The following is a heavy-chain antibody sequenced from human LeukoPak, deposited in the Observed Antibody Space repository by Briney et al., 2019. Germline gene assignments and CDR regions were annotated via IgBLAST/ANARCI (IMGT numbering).Heavy chain of an antibody. CDR2: ISTSGSTI. J-gene: IGHJ4*02. V-gene: IGHV3-11*04. CDR1: GFTFSNYY. D-gene: IGHD5-12*01. CDR3: ASGYDWVLDY. Sequence: PGGSLRLSCAASGFTFSNYYMNWIRQAPGKGLEWVSYISTSGSTIYYADSVKGRFTISRDNAKNSLYLQMNSLRADDTAVYYCASGYDWVLDYWGQGTLVTVSS.